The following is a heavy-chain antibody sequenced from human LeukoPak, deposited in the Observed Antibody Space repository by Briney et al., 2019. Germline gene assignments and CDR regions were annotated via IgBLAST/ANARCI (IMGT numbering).Heavy chain of an antibody. J-gene: IGHJ5*02. CDR2: VYYSGST. Sequence: ASETLSLTCTVSGGSISSGGYYWSWIRQHPGKGLEWIGYVYYSGSTYYNPSLKSRVTISVDTSKNQFSLKLSSVTAADTAVYYCARVGGGNSLPLLGMGGFDPWGQGTLVTVSS. D-gene: IGHD4-23*01. CDR1: GGSISSGGYY. V-gene: IGHV4-31*03. CDR3: ARVGGGNSLPLLGMGGFDP.